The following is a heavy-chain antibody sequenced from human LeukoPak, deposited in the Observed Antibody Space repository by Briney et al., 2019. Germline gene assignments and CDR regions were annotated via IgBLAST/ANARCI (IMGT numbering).Heavy chain of an antibody. D-gene: IGHD2-2*01. CDR2: INTNTGNP. CDR1: GYTFTSYA. CDR3: ARLDYCSSTSCYSAFDI. V-gene: IGHV7-4-1*02. Sequence: VSVKVSCKASGYTFTSYAMNWVRQAPGQGLEWMGWINTNTGNPTYAQGFTGRFVFSLDTSVSTAYLQISSLKAEDTAVYYCARLDYCSSTSCYSAFDIWGQGTMVTVSS. J-gene: IGHJ3*02.